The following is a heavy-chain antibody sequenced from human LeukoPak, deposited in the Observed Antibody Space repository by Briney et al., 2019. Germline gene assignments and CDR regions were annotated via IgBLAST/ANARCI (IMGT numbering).Heavy chain of an antibody. J-gene: IGHJ4*02. D-gene: IGHD6-13*01. CDR3: ARDKSGIAAAGTDTLFDY. V-gene: IGHV4-4*07. Sequence: SETLSLTCTVATGSISSYYWSWIRQPAGKGLEWIGRIYTSGSTNYNPSLKSRVTMSVDTSKNQFSLKLSSVTAADTAVYYCARDKSGIAAAGTDTLFDYWGQGTLVTVSS. CDR2: IYTSGST. CDR1: TGSISSYY.